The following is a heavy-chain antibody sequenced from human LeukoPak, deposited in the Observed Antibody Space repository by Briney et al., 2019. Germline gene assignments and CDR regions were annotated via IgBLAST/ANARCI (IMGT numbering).Heavy chain of an antibody. Sequence: ASVKVSCKASGGTFSSYAISWVRRAPGQGLEWMGRIIPILGIANYAQKFQGRVTITADKSTSTAYMELSSLRSEDTAVYYCARGSHYYDILTGYSGYYFDYWGQGTLVTVSS. CDR1: GGTFSSYA. V-gene: IGHV1-69*04. CDR2: IIPILGIA. D-gene: IGHD3-9*01. CDR3: ARGSHYYDILTGYSGYYFDY. J-gene: IGHJ4*02.